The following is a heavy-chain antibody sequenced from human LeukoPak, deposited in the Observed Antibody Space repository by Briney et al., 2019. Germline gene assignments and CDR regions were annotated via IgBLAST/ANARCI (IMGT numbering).Heavy chain of an antibody. CDR3: ARAPWAYGNYVHAFDI. Sequence: PSETLSLTCTVSGNSISSNNHYWGWVRQPPGKGLEWIGSFYYGGKNYYNPSLKSRVSISIDTSNNDLSLKVTSVTAADTAGYYCARAPWAYGNYVHAFDIWGQGTMVTVSS. D-gene: IGHD4-11*01. J-gene: IGHJ3*02. V-gene: IGHV4-39*07. CDR1: GNSISSNNHY. CDR2: FYYGGKN.